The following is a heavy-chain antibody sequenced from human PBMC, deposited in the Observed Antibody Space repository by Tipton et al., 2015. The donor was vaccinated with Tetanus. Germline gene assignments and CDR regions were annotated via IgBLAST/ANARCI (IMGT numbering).Heavy chain of an antibody. CDR1: GGSFSDYV. Sequence: TLSLTCAVYGGSFSDYVWSWIRQPPEKGLEWIGEINHSGSTNYNLSLKSRVTISVDTSENQFSLTLSSVTAADTAVYYCARAGRHQQFTYYHFYYGLDVWGQGTTVTVSS. D-gene: IGHD3-16*01. V-gene: IGHV4-34*01. J-gene: IGHJ6*02. CDR2: INHSGST. CDR3: ARAGRHQQFTYYHFYYGLDV.